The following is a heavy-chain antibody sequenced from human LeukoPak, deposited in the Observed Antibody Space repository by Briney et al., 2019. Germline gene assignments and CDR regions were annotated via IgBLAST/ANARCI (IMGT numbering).Heavy chain of an antibody. CDR3: ARDRHGSGSYLDYFDY. CDR1: GCSSSSYY. Sequence: SETLSFTCTVSGCSSSSYYWGWIRNPPGKELEGIVRLYTSGSTNYNPSLKSRVDMSVDTSKNQFSLKLSSVTAADTAVYYCARDRHGSGSYLDYFDYWGQGTLVTVSS. D-gene: IGHD3-10*01. J-gene: IGHJ4*02. CDR2: LYTSGST. V-gene: IGHV4-4*07.